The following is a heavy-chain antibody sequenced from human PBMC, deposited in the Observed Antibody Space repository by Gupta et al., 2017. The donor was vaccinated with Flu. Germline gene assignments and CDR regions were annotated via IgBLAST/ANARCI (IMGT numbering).Heavy chain of an antibody. CDR1: GFHFPAAW. D-gene: IGHD1-26*01. CDR2: VKARADGGTT. Sequence: EVQMVESGGGLVKPGGSLRLSCAASGFHFPAAWMSWVRQVPGKGLEWVGRVKARADGGTTDYAAPVKGRFTISRDDSRNTQYLQMSSLKAEDTAIYYCTKEGPIVGALYFDYWGQGTQVTVSS. J-gene: IGHJ4*02. V-gene: IGHV3-15*01. CDR3: TKEGPIVGALYFDY.